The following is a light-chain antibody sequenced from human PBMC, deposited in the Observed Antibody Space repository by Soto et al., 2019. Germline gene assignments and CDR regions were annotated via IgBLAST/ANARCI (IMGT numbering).Light chain of an antibody. CDR1: SSNTGTNS. Sequence: QAVLTQPPSASGTPGQRVTISCSGSSSNTGTNSVNWYQHLPGTAPKLLIFNNNRRPAGVLDRFSGSKSGTSASLAISGLQSDDEADYYCAAWDDRLKGVVFGGGTKLTVL. J-gene: IGLJ2*01. V-gene: IGLV1-44*01. CDR2: NNN. CDR3: AAWDDRLKGVV.